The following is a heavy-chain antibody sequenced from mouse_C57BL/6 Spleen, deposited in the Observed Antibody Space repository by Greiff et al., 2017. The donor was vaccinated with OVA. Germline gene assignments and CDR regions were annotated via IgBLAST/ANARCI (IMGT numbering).Heavy chain of an antibody. V-gene: IGHV1-64*01. D-gene: IGHD1-1*01. CDR2: IHPNSGST. CDR1: GYTFTSYW. CDR3: ARQGYYYGSSYPYAMDY. Sequence: QVQLKQPGAELVKPGASVKLSCKASGYTFTSYWMHWVKQRPGQGLEWIGMIHPNSGSTNYNEKFKSKATLTVDKSSSTAYMQLSSLTSEDSAVYYCARQGYYYGSSYPYAMDYWGQGTSVTVSS. J-gene: IGHJ4*01.